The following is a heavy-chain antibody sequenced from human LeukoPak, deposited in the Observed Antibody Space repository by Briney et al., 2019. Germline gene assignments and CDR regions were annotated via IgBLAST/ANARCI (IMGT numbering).Heavy chain of an antibody. J-gene: IGHJ6*03. CDR3: ARADHYDFWSGYYYYMDV. CDR1: GYTFTSYG. Sequence: ASVKVSCKASGYTFTSYGISWVRQAPGQGLEWMGWISAYNGNTNYAQKLQGRVTMTTDTSTSTAYMELRSLRSDDTAVYYCARADHYDFWSGYYYYMDVWGKGTTVTVSS. V-gene: IGHV1-18*01. D-gene: IGHD3-3*01. CDR2: ISAYNGNT.